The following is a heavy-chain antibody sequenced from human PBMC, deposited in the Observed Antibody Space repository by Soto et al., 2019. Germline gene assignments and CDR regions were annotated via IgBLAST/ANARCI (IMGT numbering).Heavy chain of an antibody. CDR1: GFPFSSYW. D-gene: IGHD5-18*01. CDR2: INSDGSST. CDR3: ARDSVDTALDV. V-gene: IGHV3-74*01. Sequence: PGGSLRLSSAASGFPFSSYWMHWFGQAPGKGLVWVSRINSDGSSTSYADSVKGRFTISRDNAKNTLYLQMNSLRAEDTAVYYCARDSVDTALDVWGKGTTVTVSS. J-gene: IGHJ6*04.